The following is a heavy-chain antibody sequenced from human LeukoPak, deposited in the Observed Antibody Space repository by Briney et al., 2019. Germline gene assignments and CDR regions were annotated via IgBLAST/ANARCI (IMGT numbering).Heavy chain of an antibody. Sequence: ASVKVSCKASGYTFTGYAIHWVRQAPGQRLKWMGWINGGNGKIKYSQKLQGRVTMTRDTSASAAYMELSSLRSEDTAVYYCVGDWGYQLLAYWGQGTLVTVSS. J-gene: IGHJ4*02. CDR2: INGGNGKI. CDR3: VGDWGYQLLAY. D-gene: IGHD2-2*01. CDR1: GYTFTGYA. V-gene: IGHV1-3*01.